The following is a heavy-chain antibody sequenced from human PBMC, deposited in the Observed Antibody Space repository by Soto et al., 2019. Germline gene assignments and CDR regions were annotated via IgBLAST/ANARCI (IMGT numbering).Heavy chain of an antibody. CDR2: IRSKANTYAT. Sequence: WSLRLSCAASVLPFSGSPIHWVRQASGKGLEWVGRIRSKANTYATAYATSVKGRFTISRDDSKNTTYLQMNSLRTEDTAVYFCTRPGFGDFVDPYDYGIDVWGQGTTVTVSS. CDR1: VLPFSGSP. CDR3: TRPGFGDFVDPYDYGIDV. V-gene: IGHV3-73*01. D-gene: IGHD2-2*01. J-gene: IGHJ6*02.